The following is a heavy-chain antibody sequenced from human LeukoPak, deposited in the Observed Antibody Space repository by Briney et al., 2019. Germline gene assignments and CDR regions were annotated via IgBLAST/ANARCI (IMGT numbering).Heavy chain of an antibody. V-gene: IGHV1-2*02. CDR2: INPNSGGT. CDR1: GYTFTGYY. CDR3: ARVKSCSGGSCYWFDP. Sequence: GSVKVSCKASGYTFTGYYMHWVRQAPGQGLEWMGWINPNSGGTNYAQKLQGRVTMTTDTSTSTAYMELRSLRSDDTAVYYCARVKSCSGGSCYWFDPWGQGTLVTVSS. D-gene: IGHD2-15*01. J-gene: IGHJ5*02.